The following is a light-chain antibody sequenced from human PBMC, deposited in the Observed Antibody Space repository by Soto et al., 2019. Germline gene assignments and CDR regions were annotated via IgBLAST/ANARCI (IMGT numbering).Light chain of an antibody. CDR3: CSYAGSYTFYV. J-gene: IGLJ1*01. V-gene: IGLV2-11*01. Sequence: QSVLTQPRSVSGSPGQSVTISCSGTSSNIGNYNYVSWYQHHPGKAPKLLIYDVTKRPSGVPDRFSGSKSGNTASLTISGLQADDEADYFCCSYAGSYTFYVFGTETKVTVL. CDR2: DVT. CDR1: SSNIGNYNY.